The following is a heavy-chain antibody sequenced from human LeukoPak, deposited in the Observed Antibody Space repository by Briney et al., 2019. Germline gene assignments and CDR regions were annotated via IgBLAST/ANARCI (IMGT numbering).Heavy chain of an antibody. V-gene: IGHV3-30*18. J-gene: IGHJ4*02. Sequence: GGSLRLSCAASGFTFSSYGMHWVRQAPGKGLEWVAVISYDGSNKYYADSVKGRFTISRDNSKNTLYLQMNSLRAEDTAVYYCAKDLRGYSYGLGGIGGQGTLVTVSS. CDR2: ISYDGSNK. CDR1: GFTFSSYG. D-gene: IGHD5-18*01. CDR3: AKDLRGYSYGLGGI.